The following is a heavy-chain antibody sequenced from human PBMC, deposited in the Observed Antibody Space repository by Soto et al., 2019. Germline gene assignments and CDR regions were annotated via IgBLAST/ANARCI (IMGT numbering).Heavy chain of an antibody. J-gene: IGHJ6*02. D-gene: IGHD3-3*01. V-gene: IGHV2-70*01. CDR2: IDWDDDK. CDR1: GFSLSTSGMC. CDR3: ARDSRFLEWLAADYYGMDV. Sequence: SGPTLVNPTQTLTLTCTFSGFSLSTSGMCVSWIRQPPGKALEWLALIDWDDDKYYSTSLKTRLTISKDTSKNQVVLTMTNMDPVDTATYYCARDSRFLEWLAADYYGMDVWGQGTTVTVSS.